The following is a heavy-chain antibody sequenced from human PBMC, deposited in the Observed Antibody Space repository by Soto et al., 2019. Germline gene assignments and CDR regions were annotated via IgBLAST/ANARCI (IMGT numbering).Heavy chain of an antibody. Sequence: ASVKVSCKASGYTFTSYGISWVRQAPGQGLEWMGWISAYNGNTNYAQKLQGRVTMTTDTSTSTAYMELRSLRSDDTAVYYCARVGGRIQLWLLYYYAMDVWGQGTTVTVSS. J-gene: IGHJ6*02. CDR2: ISAYNGNT. CDR3: ARVGGRIQLWLLYYYAMDV. V-gene: IGHV1-18*01. D-gene: IGHD5-18*01. CDR1: GYTFTSYG.